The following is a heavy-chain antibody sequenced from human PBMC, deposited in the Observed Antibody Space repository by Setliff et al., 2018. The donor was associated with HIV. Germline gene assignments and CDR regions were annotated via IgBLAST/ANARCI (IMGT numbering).Heavy chain of an antibody. CDR2: MYPGGDK. CDR3: VRGPNRYSGTSSYYYYMDV. V-gene: IGHV3-66*02. CDR1: ELSVVSNC. J-gene: IGHJ6*03. Sequence: GGSLRLSCEVSELSVVSNCFSWVRQSPEKGLEWVAVMYPGGDKSYGDSVKGRFTISRDNSKNTLYLQMNSLRVEDTAVYYCVRGPNRYSGTSSYYYYMDVWGKGTTVTVSS. D-gene: IGHD1-26*01.